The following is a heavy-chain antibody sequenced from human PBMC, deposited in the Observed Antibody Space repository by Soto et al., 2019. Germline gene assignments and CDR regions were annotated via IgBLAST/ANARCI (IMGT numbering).Heavy chain of an antibody. V-gene: IGHV4-31*03. CDR1: GGSISSGGYY. CDR3: ARGRSDYGAHSAFDI. Sequence: PSETLSLTCTVSGGSISSGGYYWSWIRQHPGRGMEWIGYIYYCVSTYYNPSLKSRVTISVDTSKNQFSLKLSSVTAADTAVYYCARGRSDYGAHSAFDIWGQGTMVTVSS. J-gene: IGHJ3*02. D-gene: IGHD4-17*01. CDR2: IYYCVST.